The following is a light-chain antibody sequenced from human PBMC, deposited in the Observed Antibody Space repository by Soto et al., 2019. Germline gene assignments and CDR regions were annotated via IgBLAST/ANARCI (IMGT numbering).Light chain of an antibody. Sequence: QYARTQPASVSGSPGQSITISCTGTSSDLGAYDYVSWYQQHPGKAPRLLIYEVFNRPSGVSDRFSGSKSANTASLTISGLQADDEADYYCSSYTASSARVFGPGTKVTVL. CDR2: EVF. CDR1: SSDLGAYDY. CDR3: SSYTASSARV. J-gene: IGLJ1*01. V-gene: IGLV2-14*01.